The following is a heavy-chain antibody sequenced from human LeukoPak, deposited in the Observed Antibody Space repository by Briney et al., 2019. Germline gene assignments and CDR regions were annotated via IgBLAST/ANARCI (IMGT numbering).Heavy chain of an antibody. CDR2: VNPNNGDT. J-gene: IGHJ4*02. Sequence: ASVKVSCKASGYTFTGCYMHWVRQAPGQGLEWVGLVNPNNGDTKYAQKFQGRVTMTRDTSVSTAYMELSRLRSDDTAVYYCARDSRVTNGDYWGQGTLVTVSS. V-gene: IGHV1-2*02. D-gene: IGHD3-10*01. CDR1: GYTFTGCY. CDR3: ARDSRVTNGDY.